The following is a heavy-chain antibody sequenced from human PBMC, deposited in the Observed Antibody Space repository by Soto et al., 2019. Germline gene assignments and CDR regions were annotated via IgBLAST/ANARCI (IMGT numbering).Heavy chain of an antibody. CDR1: GFTFRSFT. Sequence: PGGSLRLSCAASGFTFRSFTMNWVRQAPGKGLEWVSTISSNSAYIYYTDALRGRFTISRDNAKNSLHLQMNSLRAEDTAVYYCTRDASRDSSARGWFDPWGQG. CDR2: ISSNSAYI. CDR3: TRDASRDSSARGWFDP. D-gene: IGHD6-13*01. J-gene: IGHJ5*02. V-gene: IGHV3-21*01.